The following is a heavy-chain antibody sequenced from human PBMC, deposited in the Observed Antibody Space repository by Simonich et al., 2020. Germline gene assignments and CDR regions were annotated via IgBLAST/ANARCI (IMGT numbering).Heavy chain of an antibody. CDR1: GGTFSSYA. J-gene: IGHJ4*02. V-gene: IGHV1-69*09. Sequence: QVQLVQSGAEVKKPGSSVKVSCKASGGTFSSYAISWVRQAPGQGLEWGGGIIPFLGIANYEQKFQGRVTITADKSTSTAYMELSSLRSEDTAVYYCARTNTMRELDTMVRGVDYFDYWGQGTLVTVSS. D-gene: IGHD3-10*01. CDR2: IIPFLGIA. CDR3: ARTNTMRELDTMVRGVDYFDY.